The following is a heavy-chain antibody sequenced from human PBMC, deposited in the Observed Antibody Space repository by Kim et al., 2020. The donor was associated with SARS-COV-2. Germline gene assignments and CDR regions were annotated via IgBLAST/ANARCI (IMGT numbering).Heavy chain of an antibody. CDR3: ARVITMIVVVN. CDR1: GGSFSGYY. J-gene: IGHJ4*02. V-gene: IGHV4-34*01. CDR2: INHSGST. D-gene: IGHD3-22*01. Sequence: SETLSLTCAVYGGSFSGYYWSWIRQPPGKGLEWIGEINHSGSTNYNPSLKSRVTISVDTSKNQFSLKLSSVTAADTAVYYCARVITMIVVVNWGQGTLVTVSS.